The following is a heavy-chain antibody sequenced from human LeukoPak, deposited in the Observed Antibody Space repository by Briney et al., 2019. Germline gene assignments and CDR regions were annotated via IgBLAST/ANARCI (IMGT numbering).Heavy chain of an antibody. J-gene: IGHJ4*02. CDR1: GFTFSDHY. Sequence: GGSLRLSCAASGFTFSDHYMDWVRQAPGKGLEWVGRSRNKVNSYTTEYAASVKGRFTISRDESRNSLFLQMNSLRVEDTAVYYCAREYVWGSYVDYWGQGTLVTVSS. CDR2: SRNKVNSYTT. D-gene: IGHD3-16*01. CDR3: AREYVWGSYVDY. V-gene: IGHV3-72*01.